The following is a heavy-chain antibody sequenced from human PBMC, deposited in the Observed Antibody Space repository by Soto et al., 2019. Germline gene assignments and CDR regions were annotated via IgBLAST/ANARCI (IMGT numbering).Heavy chain of an antibody. D-gene: IGHD6-13*01. V-gene: IGHV3-23*01. CDR1: GFTFSSYA. CDR2: ISGSGGST. J-gene: IGHJ4*02. Sequence: PGGSLRLSCAASGFTFSSYAMSWVRRAPGKGLEWVSAISGSGGSTYYADSVKGRFTISRDNSKNTLYLQMNSLRAEDTAVYYCAKASRYSATRYYFDYWGQGTLVTVSS. CDR3: AKASRYSATRYYFDY.